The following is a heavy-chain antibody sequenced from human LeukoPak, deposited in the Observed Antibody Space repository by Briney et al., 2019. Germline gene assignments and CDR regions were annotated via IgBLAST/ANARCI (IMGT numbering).Heavy chain of an antibody. CDR2: INPSGGST. J-gene: IGHJ4*02. Sequence: GASVKVSCKASGYTFTSYYMHWVRQAPGQGLEWMGIINPSGGSTSYAQKYQGRVTMTRDTSTSTVYMELSSLRSEDTAVYYCASEIAVAGRTFDYWGQETLVTVSS. CDR3: ASEIAVAGRTFDY. CDR1: GYTFTSYY. V-gene: IGHV1-46*01. D-gene: IGHD6-19*01.